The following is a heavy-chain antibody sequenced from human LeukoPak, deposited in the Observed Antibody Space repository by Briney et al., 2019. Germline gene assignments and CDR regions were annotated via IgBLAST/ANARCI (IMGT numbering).Heavy chain of an antibody. V-gene: IGHV4-59*02. CDR1: GGSVSSYY. Sequence: SETLSLTCTVSGGSVSSYYWSWIRQPPGKGLEWIGYIYYSGSTNYNPSLKSRVTISVDMSKNQFSLKLSSVTVADTAVYYCARTTEGGYTYDYFYYYYMDVWGKGTTVTISS. CDR2: IYYSGST. D-gene: IGHD5-18*01. J-gene: IGHJ6*03. CDR3: ARTTEGGYTYDYFYYYYMDV.